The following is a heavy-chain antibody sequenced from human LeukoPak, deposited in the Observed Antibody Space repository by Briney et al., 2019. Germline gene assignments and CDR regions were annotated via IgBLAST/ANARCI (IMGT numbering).Heavy chain of an antibody. D-gene: IGHD6-13*01. V-gene: IGHV3-48*01. CDR2: ISSGGDTR. CDR3: ARDNSSWYDLDC. Sequence: GGSLRLSCAASGFTFSTYSLNWVRQAPGKGLEWIAYISSGGDTRYYADSVKGRFTISRDTVKNSLYLQMNSLRAEDTAVYYCARDNSSWYDLDCWGQGTLVTVSS. CDR1: GFTFSTYS. J-gene: IGHJ4*02.